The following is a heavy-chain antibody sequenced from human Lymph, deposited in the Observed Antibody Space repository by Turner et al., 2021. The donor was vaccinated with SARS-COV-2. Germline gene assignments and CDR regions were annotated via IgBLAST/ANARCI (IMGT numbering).Heavy chain of an antibody. CDR1: GFTFSTYA. V-gene: IGHV3-30*04. CDR2: ISYDGSNK. Sequence: QVQLVESGGGVVQPGRSLRPSCAASGFTFSTYAIYWVRQAPGKRLEWVAVISYDGSNKYYADSVKGRFTISRDNSKNTLYLQMNSLRAEDTAVYYCARYASGGYFYYGMDVWGQGTTVTVSS. J-gene: IGHJ6*02. CDR3: ARYASGGYFYYGMDV. D-gene: IGHD3-10*01.